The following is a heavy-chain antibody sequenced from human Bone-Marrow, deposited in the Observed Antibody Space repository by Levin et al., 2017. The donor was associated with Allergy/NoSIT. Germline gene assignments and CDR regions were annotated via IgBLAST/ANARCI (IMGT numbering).Heavy chain of an antibody. D-gene: IGHD1-1*01. CDR3: AREANVYNWNDIGGFDP. CDR1: EDTFTNYY. Sequence: ASVKVSCKASEDTFTNYYMHWVRQAPGQGLEWMGIINPNNGSRSYAQKFQGRVTMTRDTSTTTLYMELRRLTSEDTAIYYCAREANVYNWNDIGGFDPWGQGTLVTVSS. V-gene: IGHV1-46*01. J-gene: IGHJ5*02. CDR2: INPNNGSR.